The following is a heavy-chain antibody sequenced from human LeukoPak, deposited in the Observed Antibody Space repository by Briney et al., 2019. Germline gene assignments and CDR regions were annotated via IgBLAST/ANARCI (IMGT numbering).Heavy chain of an antibody. J-gene: IGHJ3*02. Sequence: PGGSLRLSCAASGFTFDDYAMHWVRQAPGKGLEWVSGISWNSGSIGYADSVKGRFTISRDNAKNSLYLQMNSLRAEDMALYYCAKAGYCSSTSCSDAFDIWGQGTMVTVSS. CDR2: ISWNSGSI. D-gene: IGHD2-2*03. V-gene: IGHV3-9*03. CDR1: GFTFDDYA. CDR3: AKAGYCSSTSCSDAFDI.